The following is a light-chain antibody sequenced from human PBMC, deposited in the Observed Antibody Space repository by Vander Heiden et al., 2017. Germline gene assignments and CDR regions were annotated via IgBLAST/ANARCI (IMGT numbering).Light chain of an antibody. Sequence: QSVLTQPPSASGTPGQRVTISCSGSSSNIGSNTVTWYQQLPGTAPKLLIYSNNQRPSGVPDRFSGSKSGTSASLAISGLQSEDEADYYCAAWDDSLNGYVFGPGTKVTVL. CDR2: SNN. CDR3: AAWDDSLNGYV. CDR1: SSNIGSNT. V-gene: IGLV1-44*01. J-gene: IGLJ1*01.